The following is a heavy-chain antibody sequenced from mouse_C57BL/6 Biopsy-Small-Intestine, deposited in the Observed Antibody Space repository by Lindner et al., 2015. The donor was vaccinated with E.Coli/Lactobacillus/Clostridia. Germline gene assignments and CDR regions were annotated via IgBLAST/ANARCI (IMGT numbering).Heavy chain of an antibody. CDR3: AREGHEEYYFDY. V-gene: IGHV1-82*01. J-gene: IGHJ2*01. Sequence: QLQESGPELVKPGASVRISCKASGYAFSSSWMNWVKQRPGKGLEWTGRIYPGDGDTNYNGKFKGKATLTADKSSSTAYMQLSSLTSEDSAVYFCAREGHEEYYFDYWGQGTTLTVSS. CDR1: GYAFSSSW. CDR2: IYPGDGDT.